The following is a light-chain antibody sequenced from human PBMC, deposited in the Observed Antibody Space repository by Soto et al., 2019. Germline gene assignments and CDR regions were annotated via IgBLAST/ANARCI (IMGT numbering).Light chain of an antibody. CDR3: QQYDSYSWT. J-gene: IGKJ1*01. CDR2: KAF. CDR1: KNINKW. Sequence: DIQMTQSPSTLSASVGDRVTISCRASKNINKWLAWYQQKPGQAPTVLIYKAFTLGSGVPSRFCGSGSGSEYALSISSLQPEDVATYYCQQYDSYSWTFGPGTKVEI. V-gene: IGKV1-5*03.